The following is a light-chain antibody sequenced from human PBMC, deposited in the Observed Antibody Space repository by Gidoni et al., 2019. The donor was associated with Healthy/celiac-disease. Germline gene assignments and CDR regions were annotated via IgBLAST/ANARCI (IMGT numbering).Light chain of an antibody. CDR3: QQRSNWPLT. CDR2: DAS. Sequence: IVLTHPPATLSLSPGERATLPCRASQSISSYLVWYQQKPGQAPRLLIYDASNRATGIPARFSGSGSGTDFTLTISSLEPEDFAVYYCQQRSNWPLTFXGXTKVEIK. V-gene: IGKV3-11*01. CDR1: QSISSY. J-gene: IGKJ4*01.